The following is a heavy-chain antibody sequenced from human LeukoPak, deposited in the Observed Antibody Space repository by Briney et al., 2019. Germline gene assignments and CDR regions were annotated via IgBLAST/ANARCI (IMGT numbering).Heavy chain of an antibody. CDR3: ARHSSVYSYGHAPFDY. CDR1: GGSISSSSYY. CDR2: MYFSGTT. V-gene: IGHV4-39*01. J-gene: IGHJ4*02. Sequence: SETLSLTCTVSGGSISSSSYYWGWIRQPPGKGLEWVGSMYFSGTTYYNPSLKSRVTMAADTSKNQFSLKLNPVTAADTAVFCCARHSSVYSYGHAPFDYWGQGTLVTVSS. D-gene: IGHD5-18*01.